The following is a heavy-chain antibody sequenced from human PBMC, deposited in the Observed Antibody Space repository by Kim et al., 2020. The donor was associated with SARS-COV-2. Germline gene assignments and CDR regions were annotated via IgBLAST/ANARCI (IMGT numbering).Heavy chain of an antibody. V-gene: IGHV5-51*01. D-gene: IGHD2-8*01. CDR1: GYSFTSYW. Sequence: GESLKISRKGSGYSFTSYWIGWVRQMPGKGLEWMGIIYAGDSDTKYSPSFQGQVTIHADKSISTAYLPWSSLKASDTAMYYCARRLIDYYYGMDVWGQGTTVTVSS. J-gene: IGHJ6*02. CDR3: ARRLIDYYYGMDV. CDR2: IYAGDSDT.